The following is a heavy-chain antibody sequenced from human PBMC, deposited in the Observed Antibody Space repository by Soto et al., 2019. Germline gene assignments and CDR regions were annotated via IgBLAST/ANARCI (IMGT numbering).Heavy chain of an antibody. CDR1: GFTFSPYL. CDR2: INHDGSDT. V-gene: IGHV3-74*01. J-gene: IGHJ5*02. CDR3: VREVLSDDNSHSRGWFVP. D-gene: IGHD3-22*01. Sequence: EVQLVESGGGLVQPGGSLRLSCATSGFTFSPYLMHWVRQAPGMGLMWVSRINHDGSDTIYADSVRGRFIVSSDNAQNTVYLQMISLTVEDPAVYYCVREVLSDDNSHSRGWFVPWGSGALVTVSS.